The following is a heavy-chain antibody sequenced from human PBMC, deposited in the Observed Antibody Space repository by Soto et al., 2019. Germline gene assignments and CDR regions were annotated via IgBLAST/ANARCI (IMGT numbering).Heavy chain of an antibody. V-gene: IGHV3-33*01. CDR1: GFTFSSYG. D-gene: IGHD2-15*01. CDR3: ATLRDGNSYHDAFDI. J-gene: IGHJ3*02. Sequence: VGSLRLSCAASGFTFSSYGMHWVRQAPGKGLEWVAVIWYDGSNKYYADSVKGRFTISRDNSKNTLYLQMNSLRAEDTAVYYCATLRDGNSYHDAFDIWGQGTMVTVS. CDR2: IWYDGSNK.